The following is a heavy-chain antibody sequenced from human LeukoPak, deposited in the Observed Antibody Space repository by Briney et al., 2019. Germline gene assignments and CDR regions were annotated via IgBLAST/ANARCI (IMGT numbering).Heavy chain of an antibody. V-gene: IGHV3-53*01. CDR2: IYSGGTT. CDR1: GFTVSSNY. J-gene: IGHJ4*02. D-gene: IGHD4-23*01. Sequence: GGSLRLSCAASGFTVSSNYMSWVRQAPGKGLEWVSVIYSGGTTYYADSVKGRFTISRDNSNNTLYLQMNSLRAEDTAVYYCAKGGGGKEDFDYWGQGTLVTVSS. CDR3: AKGGGGKEDFDY.